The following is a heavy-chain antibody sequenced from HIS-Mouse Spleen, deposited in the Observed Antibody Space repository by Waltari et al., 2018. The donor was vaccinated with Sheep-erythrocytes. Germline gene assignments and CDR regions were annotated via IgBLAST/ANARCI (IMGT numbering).Heavy chain of an antibody. CDR2: IGTAGDT. J-gene: IGHJ3*02. V-gene: IGHV3-13*01. D-gene: IGHD1-26*01. Sequence: EVQLVESGGGLVQPGGSLRLSCAASGFTFSSYEMHWVRQATGKGRGWVSAIGTAGDTYYPGSVKGRFTISRENAKNSLYLQMNSLRAGDTAVYYCARANSGSYDDAFDIWGQGTMVTVSS. CDR3: ARANSGSYDDAFDI. CDR1: GFTFSSYE.